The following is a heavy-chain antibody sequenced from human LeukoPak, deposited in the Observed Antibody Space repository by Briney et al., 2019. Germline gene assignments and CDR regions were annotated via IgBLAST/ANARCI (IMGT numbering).Heavy chain of an antibody. V-gene: IGHV1-69*05. CDR2: IIPIFGTA. J-gene: IGHJ4*02. CDR3: ARAKYVWGSYRFDY. D-gene: IGHD3-16*02. Sequence: GASVKVSCKASGYTFTGYYMHWVRQAPGQGLEWMGGIIPIFGTANYAQKFQGRVTITTDESTSTAYMELSSLRSEDTAVYYCARAKYVWGSYRFDYWGQGTLVTVSS. CDR1: GYTFTGYY.